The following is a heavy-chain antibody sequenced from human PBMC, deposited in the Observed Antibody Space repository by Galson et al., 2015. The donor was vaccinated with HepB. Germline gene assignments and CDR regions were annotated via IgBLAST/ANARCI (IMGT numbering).Heavy chain of an antibody. CDR3: ARTRGHFDL. CDR2: TYYRSRWHN. J-gene: IGHJ2*01. CDR1: GDSVSSNSAA. V-gene: IGHV6-1*01. Sequence: AISGDSVSSNSAAWNWIRQSPSRGLEWLGRTYYRSRWHNDYAVSVKSRISITPDTSKNQFSLHLNAVTPEDTAVYYCARTRGHFDLWGRGTLVTVSS.